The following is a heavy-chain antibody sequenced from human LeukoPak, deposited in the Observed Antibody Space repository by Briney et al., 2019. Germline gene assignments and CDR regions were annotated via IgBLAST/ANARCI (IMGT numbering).Heavy chain of an antibody. CDR2: IYTSGST. Sequence: PSETLSLTCTVSGGSISSGSYYWSWIRQPAGKGLEWIGRIYTSGSTNYNPSLKSRVTISVDTSKNQFSLKLSSVTAADTAVYYCARGAYDFWSGLPNWFDPWGQGTLVTVSS. CDR3: ARGAYDFWSGLPNWFDP. CDR1: GGSISSGSYY. D-gene: IGHD3-3*01. J-gene: IGHJ5*02. V-gene: IGHV4-61*02.